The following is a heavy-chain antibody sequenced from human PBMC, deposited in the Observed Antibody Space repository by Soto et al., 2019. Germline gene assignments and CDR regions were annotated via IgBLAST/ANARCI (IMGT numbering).Heavy chain of an antibody. CDR3: ARHRDWGVIAHFDY. D-gene: IGHD3-16*02. J-gene: IGHJ4*02. CDR1: GGSISSSSYY. V-gene: IGHV4-39*01. Sequence: QLQLQESGPGLVKPSETLSLTCTVSGGSISSSSYYWGWIRQPPGKGLEWIGSIYYSGSTYYNPSLKSRVTISVDTSKNQFSLKLSSVTAADTAVYYCARHRDWGVIAHFDYWGQGTLVTVSS. CDR2: IYYSGST.